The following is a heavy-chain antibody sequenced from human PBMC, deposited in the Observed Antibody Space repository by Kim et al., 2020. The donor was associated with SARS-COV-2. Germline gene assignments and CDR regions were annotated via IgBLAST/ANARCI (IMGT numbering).Heavy chain of an antibody. D-gene: IGHD3-10*01. V-gene: IGHV3-30*07. Sequence: DSVKGRFTISRDNSKNTLYLQMNRLRAEDTAVYYCARDGLLWFGEGGMDVWGQGTTVTVSS. CDR3: ARDGLLWFGEGGMDV. J-gene: IGHJ6*02.